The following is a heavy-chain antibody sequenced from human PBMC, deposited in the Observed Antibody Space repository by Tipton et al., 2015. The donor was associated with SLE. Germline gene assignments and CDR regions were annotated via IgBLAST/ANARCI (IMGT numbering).Heavy chain of an antibody. CDR3: ARHWARYCSGGSCYLNWFDP. CDR1: GASISTEGYS. Sequence: LRLSCVVSGASISTEGYSWSWIRQPPGKGLEWIGYIFHTGSAYYNPSLRSRLTISVDTSKNQFSLKLSSVTAADTAVYYCARHWARYCSGGSCYLNWFDPWGQGTLVTVSS. J-gene: IGHJ5*02. CDR2: IFHTGSA. D-gene: IGHD2-15*01. V-gene: IGHV4-30-2*01.